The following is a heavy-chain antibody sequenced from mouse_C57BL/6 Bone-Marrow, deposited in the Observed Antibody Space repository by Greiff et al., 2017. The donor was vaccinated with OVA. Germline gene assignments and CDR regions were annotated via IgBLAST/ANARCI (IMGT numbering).Heavy chain of an antibody. CDR2: ISNLAYSI. V-gene: IGHV5-15*01. Sequence: EVKVVESGGGLVQPGGSLKLSCAASGFTFSDYGMAWVRQAPRKGPEWVAFISNLAYSIYYADTVTGRFTISRENAKNTLYLEMSSLRSEDTAMYYCARPPQLGLWYFDVWGTGTTVTVSS. CDR3: ARPPQLGLWYFDV. J-gene: IGHJ1*03. D-gene: IGHD4-1*02. CDR1: GFTFSDYG.